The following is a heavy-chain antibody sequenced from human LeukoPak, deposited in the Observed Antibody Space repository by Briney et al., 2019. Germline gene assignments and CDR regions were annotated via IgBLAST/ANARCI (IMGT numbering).Heavy chain of an antibody. CDR2: ISAYNGNT. J-gene: IGHJ3*02. Sequence: ASVKVSCKASGYTFTSYGISWVRQAPGQGLEWMGWISAYNGNTNYAQKLQGRVTMTTDTSTSTAYMELRSLRSDDTAVYYCARNYYDSSGRTWGAFDIWGQGTMVTVSS. D-gene: IGHD3-22*01. CDR3: ARNYYDSSGRTWGAFDI. CDR1: GYTFTSYG. V-gene: IGHV1-18*01.